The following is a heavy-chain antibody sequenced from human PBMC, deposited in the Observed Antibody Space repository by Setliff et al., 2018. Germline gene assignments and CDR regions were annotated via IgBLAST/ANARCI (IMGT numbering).Heavy chain of an antibody. V-gene: IGHV1-46*01. D-gene: IGHD3-22*01. CDR1: GYTFTSHY. J-gene: IGHJ3*02. CDR3: ARDVFPYHYEGAFDI. CDR2: INSSSGRT. Sequence: ASVKVSCKASGYTFTSHYMHWVRQAPGLGLEWMGTINSSSGRTSYAQKLQGRVTMTRDTSTSTVYMDMSSLRSEDTAVYYCARDVFPYHYEGAFDIWGQGTMVTVSS.